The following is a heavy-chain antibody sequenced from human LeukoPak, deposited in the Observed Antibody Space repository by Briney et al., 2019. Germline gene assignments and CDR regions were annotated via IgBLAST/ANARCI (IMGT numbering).Heavy chain of an antibody. D-gene: IGHD6-19*01. Sequence: ASVKVSCKASVGTFSSYAISWVRQAPGQGLEWMGGIIPIFGTANYAQKFQGRVTITADESTSTAYMELSSLRSEDTAVYYCARDRPGYSSGWYPQRYYGMDVWGQGTTVTVSS. CDR2: IIPIFGTA. CDR3: ARDRPGYSSGWYPQRYYGMDV. CDR1: VGTFSSYA. V-gene: IGHV1-69*13. J-gene: IGHJ6*02.